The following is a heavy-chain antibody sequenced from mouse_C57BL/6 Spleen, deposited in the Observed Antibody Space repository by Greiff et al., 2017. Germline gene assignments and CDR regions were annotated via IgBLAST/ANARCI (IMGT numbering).Heavy chain of an antibody. V-gene: IGHV1-55*01. J-gene: IGHJ2*01. CDR3: ARGGVTTVVAEDY. CDR2: IYPGSGST. CDR1: GYTFTSYW. D-gene: IGHD1-1*01. Sequence: QVQLQQPGAALVQPGASVKMSCKASGYTFTSYWLTWVQQRPGQGLEWIGVIYPGSGSTNYNEKFKCKATLTVDTSSSTAYMQLSSLTSEDSAVYYCARGGVTTVVAEDYWGQGTTRTVSS.